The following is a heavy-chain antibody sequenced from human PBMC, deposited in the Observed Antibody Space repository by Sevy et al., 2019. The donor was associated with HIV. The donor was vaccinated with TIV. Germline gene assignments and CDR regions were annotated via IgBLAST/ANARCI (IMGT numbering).Heavy chain of an antibody. CDR2: ISAYNGNT. D-gene: IGHD3-22*01. CDR1: GYTFTSYG. CDR3: ARVGSYYYDSSGYSFDY. Sequence: ASVKVSCKASGYTFTSYGISWVRQAPGQGLEWMGWISAYNGNTNYAQKLQGRVTMTTDTSTSTAYVELRSLRSDDTAVYYCARVGSYYYDSSGYSFDYWGQGTLVTVSS. V-gene: IGHV1-18*01. J-gene: IGHJ4*02.